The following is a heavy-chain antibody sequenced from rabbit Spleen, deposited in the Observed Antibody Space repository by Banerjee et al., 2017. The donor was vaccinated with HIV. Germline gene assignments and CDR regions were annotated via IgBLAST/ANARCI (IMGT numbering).Heavy chain of an antibody. CDR3: MRGRTGPTNL. V-gene: IGHV1S40*01. CDR1: GFSFSSAYY. Sequence: QSLEESGGGLVQPEGSLTLTCTASGFSFSSAYYMCWVRQAPGKGLEWIACIYTRSSGITWYASWAKGRFTISETSSTTVTLQMTSLTAADTATYFCMRGRTGPTNLWGPGTLVTVS. D-gene: IGHD7-1*01. CDR2: IYTRSSGIT. J-gene: IGHJ4*01.